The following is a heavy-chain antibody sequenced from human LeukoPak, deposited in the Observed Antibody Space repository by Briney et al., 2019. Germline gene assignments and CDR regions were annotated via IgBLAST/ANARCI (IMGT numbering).Heavy chain of an antibody. Sequence: GGSLRLSCAASGFTFSSSWMTWVRQAPGKGLEWVANINPDGSDKYYVESVKGRFTISRDNVKNSFNLQMNSLRAEDTAIYYCARVSEYGGTDPLDYWGQGTLVTVSS. D-gene: IGHD4-23*01. J-gene: IGHJ4*02. CDR2: INPDGSDK. CDR3: ARVSEYGGTDPLDY. V-gene: IGHV3-7*01. CDR1: GFTFSSSW.